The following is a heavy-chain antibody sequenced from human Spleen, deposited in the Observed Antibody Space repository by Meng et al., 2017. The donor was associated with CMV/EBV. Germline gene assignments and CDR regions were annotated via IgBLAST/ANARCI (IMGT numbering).Heavy chain of an antibody. CDR2: IYSGGTRT. CDR3: ARDAYDFWSGFSDF. J-gene: IGHJ4*02. Sequence: SGFTFSNYAMTWVRQAPGKGLEWVSVIYSGGTRTYYADSVKGRFTISRDNSRNTLYLQMNRLRTEDTAVYYCARDAYDFWSGFSDFWGQGTLVTVSS. D-gene: IGHD3-3*01. V-gene: IGHV3-23*03. CDR1: GFTFSNYA.